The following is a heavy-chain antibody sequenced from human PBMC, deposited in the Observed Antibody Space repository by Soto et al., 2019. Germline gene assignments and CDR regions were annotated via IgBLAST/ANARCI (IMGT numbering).Heavy chain of an antibody. D-gene: IGHD3-9*01. CDR3: TKGAERTVQRFLDWVCGH. Sequence: SVKVSCKASGFTFTSSAMQWVRQARGQRLEWIGWIVVGSGDTNYAQKFQERVTITRDMSTSTAYMELSSLRSEDTATYYCTKGAERTVQRFLDWVCGHWGQGTPVTVSS. J-gene: IGHJ4*02. CDR1: GFTFTSSA. CDR2: IVVGSGDT. V-gene: IGHV1-58*02.